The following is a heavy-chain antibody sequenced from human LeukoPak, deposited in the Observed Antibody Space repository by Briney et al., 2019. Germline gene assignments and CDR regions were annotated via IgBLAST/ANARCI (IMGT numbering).Heavy chain of an antibody. V-gene: IGHV4-39*07. CDR3: ARDFGDWRTDY. J-gene: IGHJ4*02. D-gene: IGHD2-21*02. Sequence: SETLSLTCTVSGGSISSRTYYWAWIRQPPGRGLEWIGSINYSGKITYNPSLKSRVTVSLDTSKNQFSLTLSSVTAADTAVYYCARDFGDWRTDYWGQGTLVTVSS. CDR2: INYSGKI. CDR1: GGSISSRTYY.